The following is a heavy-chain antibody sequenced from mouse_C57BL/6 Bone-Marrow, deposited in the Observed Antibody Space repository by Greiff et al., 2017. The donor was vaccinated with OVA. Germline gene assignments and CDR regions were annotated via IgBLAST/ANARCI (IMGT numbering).Heavy chain of an antibody. J-gene: IGHJ1*03. CDR2: INPSSGYT. D-gene: IGHD4-1*01. V-gene: IGHV1-4*01. CDR1: GYTFTSYT. Sequence: VKLQQSGAELARPGASVKMSCKASGYTFTSYTMHWVKQRPGQGLEWIGYINPSSGYTKYNQKFKDKATLTADKSSSTAYMQLSSLTSEDSAVYYCARPLTWRYFDVWGTGTTVTVSS. CDR3: ARPLTWRYFDV.